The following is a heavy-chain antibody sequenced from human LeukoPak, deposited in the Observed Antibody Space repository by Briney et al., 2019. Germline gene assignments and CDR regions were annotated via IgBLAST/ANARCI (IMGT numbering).Heavy chain of an antibody. CDR1: GYSFTSYW. Sequence: GESLKISCKGSGYSFTSYWIGWVRQMPGKGLEWMGIIYPGDSDTRYSPSFQGQVTISADKSISTAYLQWSSLKASDTAMYYCAISTMVRGANLWLRGGFFDYWGQGTLVTVSS. D-gene: IGHD3-10*01. V-gene: IGHV5-51*01. CDR2: IYPGDSDT. CDR3: AISTMVRGANLWLRGGFFDY. J-gene: IGHJ4*02.